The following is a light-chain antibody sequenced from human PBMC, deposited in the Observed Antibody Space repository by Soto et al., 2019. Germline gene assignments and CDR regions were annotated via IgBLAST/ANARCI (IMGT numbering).Light chain of an antibody. Sequence: EIVLTQSPATLYVSPEESVTLSCRASQSVDTRLAWYQQKRGQAPSLLIQYPSPRATGIPATFSGSGSGTVFILSISSLQSEDFAVYYCQQYIQWLTFGQGTKVEI. CDR3: QQYIQWLT. V-gene: IGKV3-15*01. CDR1: QSVDTR. J-gene: IGKJ1*01. CDR2: YPS.